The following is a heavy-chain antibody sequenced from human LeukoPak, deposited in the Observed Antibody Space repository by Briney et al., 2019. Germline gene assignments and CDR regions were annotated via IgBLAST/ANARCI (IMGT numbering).Heavy chain of an antibody. CDR3: ARDSADIVVVPGVPFDY. Sequence: NPGGSLRLSCAVSGFSFSDYYMSWIRQAPGKGLEWVSYISNSGTTIYYADSVKGRFTISRDNAKNSLYLQMNSLRAEDTAVYYCARDSADIVVVPGVPFDYWGQGTLVTVSS. J-gene: IGHJ4*02. CDR2: ISNSGTTI. CDR1: GFSFSDYY. D-gene: IGHD2-2*01. V-gene: IGHV3-11*04.